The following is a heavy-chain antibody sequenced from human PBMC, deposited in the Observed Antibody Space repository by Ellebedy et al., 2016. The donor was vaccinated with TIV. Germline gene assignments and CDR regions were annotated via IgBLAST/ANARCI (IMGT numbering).Heavy chain of an antibody. CDR1: GYTFNNYY. Sequence: ASVKVSCXASGYTFNNYYMHWVRQAPGQGLEWMGIINPSGDTTSYSQKFHGRVTMTRDTSTSTVYMELNILRSDDTAMYYCARQRTSWPPGAFHVWGQGTVVTVSS. D-gene: IGHD1-7*01. J-gene: IGHJ3*01. CDR2: INPSGDTT. CDR3: ARQRTSWPPGAFHV. V-gene: IGHV1-46*02.